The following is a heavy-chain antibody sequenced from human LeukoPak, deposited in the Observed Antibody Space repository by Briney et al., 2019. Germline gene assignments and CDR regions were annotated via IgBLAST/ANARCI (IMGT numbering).Heavy chain of an antibody. Sequence: SETLSLTCTVSGDSISGFYWSWIRQPAGKGLQWIGRISTSGSTNYNPSLKSRVTMSVDRSTNEFSLTVRSVTAADTALYYCARGLPSYGDYVDYCFYMDVWGKGTTVTVSS. CDR2: ISTSGST. J-gene: IGHJ6*03. CDR1: GDSISGFY. D-gene: IGHD4-17*01. CDR3: ARGLPSYGDYVDYCFYMDV. V-gene: IGHV4-4*07.